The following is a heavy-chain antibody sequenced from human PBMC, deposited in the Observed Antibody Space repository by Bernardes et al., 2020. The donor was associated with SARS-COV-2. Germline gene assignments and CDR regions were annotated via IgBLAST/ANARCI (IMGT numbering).Heavy chain of an antibody. V-gene: IGHV3-15*07. D-gene: IGHD3-22*01. CDR1: GFTFSNAW. CDR2: IKRKTDGGTT. Sequence: LRLSCAASGFTFSNAWMNWVRQAPGKGLEWVGHIKRKTDGGTTDYAAPVKGRFTISGDDSKNTMYLQMNSLKTEDTAVYYCTTGAEIYYDSSGFSYYFDFWGQGTLVTVSS. CDR3: TTGAEIYYDSSGFSYYFDF. J-gene: IGHJ4*02.